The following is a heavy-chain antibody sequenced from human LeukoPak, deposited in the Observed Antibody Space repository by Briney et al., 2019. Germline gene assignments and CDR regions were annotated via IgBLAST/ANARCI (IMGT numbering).Heavy chain of an antibody. D-gene: IGHD5-12*01. CDR2: FDPEDGET. CDR1: GYTLTELS. Sequence: ASVKVSCKVSGYTLTELSMHWVRQAPGKGLEWMGGFDPEDGETIYAQKFQRRVTMTEDTSTDTAYMELSSLRSEDTAVYYCATGSIIVATITNYYYYGMDVWGQGTTVTVSS. CDR3: ATGSIIVATITNYYYYGMDV. V-gene: IGHV1-24*01. J-gene: IGHJ6*02.